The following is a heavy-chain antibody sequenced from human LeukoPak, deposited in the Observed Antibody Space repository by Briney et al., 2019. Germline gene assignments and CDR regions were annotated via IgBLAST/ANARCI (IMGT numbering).Heavy chain of an antibody. CDR2: ISSSSSYI. CDR3: ARALHRGVTAMWFDP. Sequence: GGSLRLSCAASGFTFSSYSMIWVRQAPGKGLEWVSSISSSSSYIYYADSVKGRFTISRDNAKNSLYLQMNSLRAEDTAVYYCARALHRGVTAMWFDPWGQGTLVTVSS. CDR1: GFTFSSYS. D-gene: IGHD2-21*02. V-gene: IGHV3-21*01. J-gene: IGHJ5*02.